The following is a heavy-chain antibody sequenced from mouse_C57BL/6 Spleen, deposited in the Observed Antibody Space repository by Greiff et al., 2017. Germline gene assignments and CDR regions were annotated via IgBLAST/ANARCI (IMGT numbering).Heavy chain of an antibody. J-gene: IGHJ3*01. CDR2: ISDGGSYT. Sequence: EVQLVESGGGLVKPGGSLKLSCAASGFTFSSYAMSWVRQTPEKRLEWVASISDGGSYTYYPDNVKGRFTISRDNAKNNRYLQMSHLKSEDTAMYYWARDLGDYDGALFAYWGQGTLVTVSA. V-gene: IGHV5-4*01. CDR3: ARDLGDYDGALFAY. D-gene: IGHD2-4*01. CDR1: GFTFSSYA.